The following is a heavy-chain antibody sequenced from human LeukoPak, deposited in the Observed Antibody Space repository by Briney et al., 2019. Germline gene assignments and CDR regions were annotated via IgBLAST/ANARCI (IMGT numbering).Heavy chain of an antibody. Sequence: GGSLRLSCAVSGFNFDDYAMHWVRQAPGRGLEWVSGINWKTGNGIYADSVKGRFTTARDNAKNSLHLQMSRMRAEDTALYYCTRRAARWHFDLWGRGTLLTVSS. CDR2: INWKTGNG. CDR3: TRRAARWHFDL. V-gene: IGHV3-9*01. J-gene: IGHJ2*01. D-gene: IGHD6-25*01. CDR1: GFNFDDYA.